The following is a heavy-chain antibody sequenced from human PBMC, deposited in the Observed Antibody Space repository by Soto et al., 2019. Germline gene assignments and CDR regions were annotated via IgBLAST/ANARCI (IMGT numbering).Heavy chain of an antibody. J-gene: IGHJ6*02. CDR3: AKEGGSAYYGMDV. D-gene: IGHD2-15*01. Sequence: GESLKISCKGSGDSFSNTWSNSVRQMPGKGLEWMGIIYPGNSETRYSPSFQGQVTLPADKSINTAYLQWNSLKASDTATYYCAKEGGSAYYGMDVWGQGTTVTVSS. CDR1: GDSFSNTW. V-gene: IGHV5-51*01. CDR2: IYPGNSET.